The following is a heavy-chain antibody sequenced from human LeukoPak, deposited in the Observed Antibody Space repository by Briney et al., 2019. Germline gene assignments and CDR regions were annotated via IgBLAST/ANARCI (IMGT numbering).Heavy chain of an antibody. CDR2: IYSSGTT. J-gene: IGHJ4*02. CDR1: GGSISSYY. D-gene: IGHD6-19*01. V-gene: IGHV4-4*07. CDR3: ARGSSGWYSIDY. Sequence: SETLSLTCTVSGGSISSYYWSWIRQPAGSGLEWIGRIYSSGTTNYNPSLKSRVTMSVDMSKNQFSLRLSSVTAADTAVYCCARGSSGWYSIDYWGQGTLVTVSS.